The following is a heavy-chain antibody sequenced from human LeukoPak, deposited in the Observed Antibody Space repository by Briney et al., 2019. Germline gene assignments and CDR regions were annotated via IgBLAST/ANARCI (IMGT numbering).Heavy chain of an antibody. CDR1: GFSFSGYS. J-gene: IGHJ4*02. D-gene: IGHD3-22*01. CDR3: AREVSEGFDF. Sequence: GGSLRLSCTASGFSFSGYSMNWIRQAPGKGLEWVSSFGTRSTSIYHAGSVKGRFAISRDNAKNSLYLQMNSLRAEDTALYYCAREVSEGFDFWGQGTLVTVSS. V-gene: IGHV3-21*01. CDR2: FGTRSTSI.